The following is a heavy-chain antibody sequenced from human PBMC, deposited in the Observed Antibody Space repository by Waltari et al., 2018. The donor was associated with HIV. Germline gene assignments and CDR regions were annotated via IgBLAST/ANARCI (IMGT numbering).Heavy chain of an antibody. CDR1: GFTFSSYG. Sequence: QVQLVESGGGVVQPGRSLRLSCAASGFTFSSYGMHWVRQAPGQGLEWVAVIWYDGSNKYYADSVKGRFTISRDNSKNTLYLQMNSLRAEDTAVYYCARGSEFRPATAPYNWFDPWGQGTLVTVSS. D-gene: IGHD2-21*02. V-gene: IGHV3-33*01. CDR2: IWYDGSNK. CDR3: ARGSEFRPATAPYNWFDP. J-gene: IGHJ5*02.